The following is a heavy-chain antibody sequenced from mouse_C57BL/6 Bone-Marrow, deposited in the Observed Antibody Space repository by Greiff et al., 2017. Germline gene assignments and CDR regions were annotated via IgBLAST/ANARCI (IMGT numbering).Heavy chain of an antibody. CDR3: TTIYYGYDGYVDV. J-gene: IGHJ1*03. V-gene: IGHV14-4*01. CDR2: IDPENGDT. CDR1: GFNIKDDY. D-gene: IGHD2-2*01. Sequence: VQLQQSGAELVRPGASVKLSCTASGFNIKDDYMHWVKQRPEQGLEWIGWIDPENGDTEYASKFQGKATITADTSSNTAYLQLSSLTSEDTAVYYCTTIYYGYDGYVDVWGTGTTVTVSA.